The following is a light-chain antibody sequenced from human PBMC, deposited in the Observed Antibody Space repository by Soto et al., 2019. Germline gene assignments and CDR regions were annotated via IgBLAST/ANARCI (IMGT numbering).Light chain of an antibody. CDR3: QQDNRYTRFA. CDR1: QSLSSW. CDR2: DAS. J-gene: IGKJ3*01. Sequence: DIPMPPSPSTLSASVGDRVTLPCRASQSLSSWLAWHPQQPGKAPRLLLYDASSLESGGPSRFSGSGSGTEFTLTISSRQPDDFATYDCQQDNRYTRFAVGPGTKVDIK. V-gene: IGKV1-5*01.